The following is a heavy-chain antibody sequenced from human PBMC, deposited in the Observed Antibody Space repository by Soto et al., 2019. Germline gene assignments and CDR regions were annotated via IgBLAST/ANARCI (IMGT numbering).Heavy chain of an antibody. J-gene: IGHJ4*02. D-gene: IGHD4-17*01. V-gene: IGHV1-18*04. Sequence: ASVKVSCKASGYTFTSYGISWVRQAPGQGLEWMGWINPYNGNTKFAQKLQDRVTMTTATSTSTAYMELTSLRSDDTAVYYCARGCIAVTTHLCYWGQGTLVTVS. CDR1: GYTFTSYG. CDR3: ARGCIAVTTHLCY. CDR2: INPYNGNT.